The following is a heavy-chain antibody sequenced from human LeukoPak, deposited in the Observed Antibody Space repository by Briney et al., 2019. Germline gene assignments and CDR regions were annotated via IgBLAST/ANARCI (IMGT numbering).Heavy chain of an antibody. CDR1: GVSLSTHH. D-gene: IGHD3-22*01. CDR2: ISDSGST. CDR3: ARGYDSSAYYPFNY. Sequence: PPETLSLTCVVSGVSLSTHHWSWIRQSPGRELEWIGYISDSGSTNYNPSLKSRVTISVDTSKNQFSLMLSSVTAADTAAYYCARGYDSSAYYPFNYWGQGTLVTVSS. V-gene: IGHV4-59*11. J-gene: IGHJ4*02.